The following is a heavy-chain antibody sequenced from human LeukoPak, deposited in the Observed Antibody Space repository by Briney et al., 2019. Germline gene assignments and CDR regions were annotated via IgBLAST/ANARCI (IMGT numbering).Heavy chain of an antibody. CDR2: IYYSGST. Sequence: SETLSLTCTVSGGSISSGDYYWTWIRQHPGKGLEWIGYIYYSGSTCYNPSLKSRVTISIDTSKNQFSLKLSSVTAADTAFYFCARDNNGGFGELDYWGQGTLVTVSS. CDR1: GGSISSGDYY. V-gene: IGHV4-31*03. J-gene: IGHJ4*02. D-gene: IGHD3-10*01. CDR3: ARDNNGGFGELDY.